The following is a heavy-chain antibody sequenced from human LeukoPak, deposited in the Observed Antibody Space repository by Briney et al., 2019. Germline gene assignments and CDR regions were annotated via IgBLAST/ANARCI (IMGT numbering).Heavy chain of an antibody. J-gene: IGHJ4*02. CDR3: VGKSAGYYLHY. D-gene: IGHD2-15*01. CDR2: INPHSGGT. V-gene: IGHV1-2*02. Sequence: GASVKVSCKTSGYTFTGYLIHWVRQAPGQGREWMGWINPHSGGTNYAQGLQGRVTLTRDTSISTAYMELSRLRSDDTAVYFCVGKSAGYYLHYWGQGTLVTVSS. CDR1: GYTFTGYL.